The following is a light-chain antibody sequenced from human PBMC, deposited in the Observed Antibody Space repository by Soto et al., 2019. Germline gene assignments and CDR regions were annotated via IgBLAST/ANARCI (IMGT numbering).Light chain of an antibody. CDR1: SSDVGGYDY. Sequence: QSLLTQPASVSGAAGQAITPSCTGTSSDVGGYDYVSWYQHHPGKAPKLTIYDVSNRPPGVSNRFSGSKSGNTASLTISGLQAEDEADYYCSSYTSSSLYVFGTGTKVTVL. V-gene: IGLV2-14*03. J-gene: IGLJ1*01. CDR3: SSYTSSSLYV. CDR2: DVS.